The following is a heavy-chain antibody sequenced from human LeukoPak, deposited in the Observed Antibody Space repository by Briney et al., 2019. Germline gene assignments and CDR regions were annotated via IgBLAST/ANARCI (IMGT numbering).Heavy chain of an antibody. CDR3: ARDHYYGGNRPAFDI. CDR2: IYYSGST. CDR1: GGSVSSGSYY. J-gene: IGHJ3*02. V-gene: IGHV4-61*01. D-gene: IGHD2-21*01. Sequence: SETLSLTCTVSGGSVSSGSYYWSWTRQPPGKGLEWIGYIYYSGSTNYNPSLKSRVTISVDTSKNQFSLKLRSVTAADTAFYYCARDHYYGGNRPAFDIWGQGTTVTVSS.